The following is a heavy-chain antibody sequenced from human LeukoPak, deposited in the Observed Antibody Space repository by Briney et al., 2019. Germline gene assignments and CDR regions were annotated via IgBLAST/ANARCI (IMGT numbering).Heavy chain of an antibody. J-gene: IGHJ4*02. D-gene: IGHD2-2*01. CDR2: ISYSGST. CDR3: ARHLGYCSSSSCYFDY. Sequence: PSETLSLTCTVSGGSISRSSYYWGWIRQPPWKGLEWIGSISYSGSTYYTPSLKSRVTISVDTSKNQFSLKLSSVTAADTAVYYCARHLGYCSSSSCYFDYWGQGALVTVSS. V-gene: IGHV4-39*01. CDR1: GGSISRSSYY.